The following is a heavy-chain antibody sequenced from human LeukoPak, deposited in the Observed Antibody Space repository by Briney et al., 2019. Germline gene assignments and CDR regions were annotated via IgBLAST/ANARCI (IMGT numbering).Heavy chain of an antibody. CDR1: GGSISSGSYY. J-gene: IGHJ2*01. Sequence: SETLSLTCTVSGGSISSGSYYWSWIRQPAGKGLEWIGYIYYSGSTNYNPSLKSRVTISIDTSKNQFSLKLSSITAADTAVYYCARHISGWPPFDLWGRGTLVTVSS. D-gene: IGHD6-19*01. V-gene: IGHV4-61*10. CDR3: ARHISGWPPFDL. CDR2: IYYSGST.